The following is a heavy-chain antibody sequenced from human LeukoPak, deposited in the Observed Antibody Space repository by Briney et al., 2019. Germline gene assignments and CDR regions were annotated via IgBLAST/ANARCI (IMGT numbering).Heavy chain of an antibody. CDR1: GYTFTSYD. D-gene: IGHD2-15*01. CDR3: ARFIQEGYCSGGSCYGDDY. J-gene: IGHJ4*02. Sequence: KVSCKASGYTFTSYDINWVRQATGQGLEWMGWISAYNGNTNYAQKLQGRVTMTTDTSTSTAYMELRSLRSDDTAVYYCARFIQEGYCSGGSCYGDDYWGQGTLVTVSS. CDR2: ISAYNGNT. V-gene: IGHV1-18*01.